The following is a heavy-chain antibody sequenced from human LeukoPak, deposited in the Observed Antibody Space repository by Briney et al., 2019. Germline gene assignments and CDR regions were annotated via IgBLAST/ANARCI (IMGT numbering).Heavy chain of an antibody. CDR3: AREKSSGWYHDAFDI. CDR2: IYYSGST. D-gene: IGHD6-19*01. J-gene: IGHJ3*02. V-gene: IGHV4-59*01. CDR1: GGSISSYY. Sequence: SATLSLTCTVSGGSISSYYWSWIRPPPGKGLEWIGYIYYSGSTNYNPSLKSRVTISVDTSKNQFSLKLSSVTAADTAVYYCAREKSSGWYHDAFDIWGQGTMVTVSS.